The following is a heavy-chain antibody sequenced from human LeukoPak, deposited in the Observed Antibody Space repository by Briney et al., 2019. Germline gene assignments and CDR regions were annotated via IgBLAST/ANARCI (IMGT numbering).Heavy chain of an antibody. CDR1: GFSFSTYN. CDR3: ARDRLSGEYEDY. J-gene: IGHJ4*02. V-gene: IGHV3-7*01. CDR2: IKQDGSKK. Sequence: QTGGSLRLSCEASGFSFSTYNMNWVRQAPGKGLEWVANIKQDGSKKYYVDSVKGRFTISRDNAKNSLYLQMNSLRAEDTGVYYCARDRLSGEYEDYWGQGTVVTVSS. D-gene: IGHD4-17*01.